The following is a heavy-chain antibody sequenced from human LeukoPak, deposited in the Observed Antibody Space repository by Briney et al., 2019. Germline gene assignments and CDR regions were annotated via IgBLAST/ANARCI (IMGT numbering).Heavy chain of an antibody. CDR1: GGTFSSYA. D-gene: IGHD4-17*01. J-gene: IGHJ6*03. CDR3: AMSNGDSYYYYMDV. V-gene: IGHV1-69*05. Sequence: GASVTVSCKASGGTFSSYAISWVRQAPGQGLEWMGGIIPIFGTANYAQKFQGRVTITTDESTSTAYMELSSLRSEDTAVYYCAMSNGDSYYYYMDVWGKGTTVTVSS. CDR2: IIPIFGTA.